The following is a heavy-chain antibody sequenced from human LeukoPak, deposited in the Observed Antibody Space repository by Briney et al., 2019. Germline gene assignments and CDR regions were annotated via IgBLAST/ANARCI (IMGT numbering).Heavy chain of an antibody. CDR3: ARAKTPPTYYDFWSGYFPSLDYYYGMDV. CDR1: GFTFSSYA. Sequence: PGGSLRLSCAASGFTFSSYAMHWVRQAPGKGLEWVAVISYDGSNKYYADSVKGRFTISRDNSKNTLYLQMNSLRAEDTAVYYCARAKTPPTYYDFWSGYFPSLDYYYGMDVWGQGTTVTVSS. J-gene: IGHJ6*02. D-gene: IGHD3-3*01. CDR2: ISYDGSNK. V-gene: IGHV3-30-3*01.